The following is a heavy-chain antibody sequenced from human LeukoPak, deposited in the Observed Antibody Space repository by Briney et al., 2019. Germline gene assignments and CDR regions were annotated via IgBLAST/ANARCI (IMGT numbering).Heavy chain of an antibody. J-gene: IGHJ5*02. CDR2: INPNSGGT. D-gene: IGHD2-2*01. CDR3: AREGIVVVPAGFDP. Sequence: ASVKVSCEASGYTFTGYYMHWVRQAPGQGLEWMGWINPNSGGTNYAQKFQGRVTMTRDTSISTAYMELSRLRSDDTAVYYCAREGIVVVPAGFDPWGQGTLVTVSS. CDR1: GYTFTGYY. V-gene: IGHV1-2*02.